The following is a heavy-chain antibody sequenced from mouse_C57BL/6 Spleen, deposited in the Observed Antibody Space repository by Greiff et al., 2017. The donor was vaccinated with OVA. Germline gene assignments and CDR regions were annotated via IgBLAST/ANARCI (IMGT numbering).Heavy chain of an antibody. CDR2: IWRGGST. CDR3: AKRNYGSGGYFDV. D-gene: IGHD1-1*01. CDR1: GFSLTSYG. J-gene: IGHJ1*03. V-gene: IGHV2-5*01. Sequence: QVQLQQSGPGLVQPSQSLSITCTVSGFSLTSYGVHWVRQSPGKGLEWLGVIWRGGSTDYNAAFMSRLSITKDNSKSKVFCKMNSLQADDNAIYCCAKRNYGSGGYFDVWGTGTTVTVSS.